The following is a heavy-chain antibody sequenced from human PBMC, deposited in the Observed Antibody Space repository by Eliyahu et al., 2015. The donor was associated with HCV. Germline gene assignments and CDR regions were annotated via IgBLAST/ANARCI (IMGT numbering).Heavy chain of an antibody. CDR3: ARSASGHFLYDSTGFYWYFDL. CDR2: ISGSGSTI. Sequence: EVQLVESGGGLVQPGGSLRLSXAAXGFTFXXYGMNWVRQAPGKGLEWVSYISGSGSTIYYAGSVKGRFTISRDNAKNSLYLQMNGLRADDTAVYYCARSASGHFLYDSTGFYWYFDLWGRGTLVTVSS. CDR1: GFTFXXYG. D-gene: IGHD3-22*01. V-gene: IGHV3-48*03. J-gene: IGHJ2*01.